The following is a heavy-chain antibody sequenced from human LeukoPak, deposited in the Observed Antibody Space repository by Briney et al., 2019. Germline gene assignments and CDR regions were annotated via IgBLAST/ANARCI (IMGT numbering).Heavy chain of an antibody. Sequence: PSQTLSLTCTVSGGSISSGGYYWSWIRQHPGKGLEWIGYIYYSGSTYYNPSLKSRVTISVDTSKNPFPLKLSSVTAADTAVYYCARARYYYGSGSLRDFDYWGQGTLVTVSS. CDR1: GGSISSGGYY. CDR2: IYYSGST. D-gene: IGHD3-10*01. J-gene: IGHJ4*02. CDR3: ARARYYYGSGSLRDFDY. V-gene: IGHV4-31*03.